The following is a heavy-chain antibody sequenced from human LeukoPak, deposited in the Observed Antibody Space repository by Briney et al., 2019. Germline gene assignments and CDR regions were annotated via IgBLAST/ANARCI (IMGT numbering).Heavy chain of an antibody. CDR1: GGSISSYY. CDR3: ARRTIGYYFDY. CDR2: IYYSGST. Sequence: SETLSLTCSVSGGSISSYYWSWIRQPPGKGLEWIGYIYYSGSTSYNPSLKSRVSISLDTAKNQFSLKLSSVSAADTAVYCCARRTIGYYFDYWGQGTLVTVSS. J-gene: IGHJ4*02. V-gene: IGHV4-59*08. D-gene: IGHD2/OR15-2a*01.